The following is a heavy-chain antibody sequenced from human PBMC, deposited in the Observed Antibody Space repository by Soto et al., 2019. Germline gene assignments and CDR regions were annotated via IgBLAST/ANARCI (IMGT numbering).Heavy chain of an antibody. CDR3: ARDLSFGSLDFDY. J-gene: IGHJ4*02. CDR1: GFTFSSYC. CDR2: FWADGRSN. V-gene: IGHV3-33*01. Sequence: SRLLSCASSGFTFSSYCMHWVRQAPGKGLEWVADFWADGRSNYYADSVKGRFTISRDNSKNTVFLQMNSLRAEDTAVYYCARDLSFGSLDFDYWGRGTLVTVSA. D-gene: IGHD3-16*01.